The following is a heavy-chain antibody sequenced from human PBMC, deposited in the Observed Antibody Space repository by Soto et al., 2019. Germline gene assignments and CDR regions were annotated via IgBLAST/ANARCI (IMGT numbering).Heavy chain of an antibody. CDR1: GDSVSSNSAA. CDR2: TYYRSRWYD. J-gene: IGHJ4*02. V-gene: IGHV6-1*01. D-gene: IGHD3-22*01. CDR3: ARANDPSGNYIQYFDY. Sequence: SQTLSLTCAISGDSVSSNSAAWNWIRQSPSRGLEWLGRTYYRSRWYDDYAESVRGRIAVNPDTSKNQFSLQLNSVTPEDTAVYFCARANDPSGNYIQYFDYWGQGTLVTVPS.